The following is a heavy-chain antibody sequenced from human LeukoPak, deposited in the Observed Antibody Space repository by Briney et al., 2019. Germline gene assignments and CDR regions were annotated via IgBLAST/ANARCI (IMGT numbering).Heavy chain of an antibody. V-gene: IGHV1-2*02. CDR3: ARTWGSESYYEF. Sequence: GASVKVSCKASGYTFTDYYIHWVRQAPGQGLEWMGWINPNSDGTNYAQKFQGRVTMTRDTSVSTAYMELSRPRSDDTAVFYCARTWGSESYYEFWGQGTLVTVSS. J-gene: IGHJ4*02. CDR1: GYTFTDYY. D-gene: IGHD3-10*01. CDR2: INPNSDGT.